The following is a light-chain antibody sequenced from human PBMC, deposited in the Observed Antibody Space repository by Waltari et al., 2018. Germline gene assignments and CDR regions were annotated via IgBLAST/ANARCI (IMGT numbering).Light chain of an antibody. CDR2: KAS. V-gene: IGKV1-5*03. CDR3: QHYDGFPWT. CDR1: QSISDW. J-gene: IGKJ1*01. Sequence: DIQMTQSPSTLSASVGDRVTITCRASQSISDWLAWYQQKPGKAPKLLLYKASDLESGVPSRFSGSGSGTEFTLTISSRQPDDFATYYCQHYDGFPWTFGQGTEVESK.